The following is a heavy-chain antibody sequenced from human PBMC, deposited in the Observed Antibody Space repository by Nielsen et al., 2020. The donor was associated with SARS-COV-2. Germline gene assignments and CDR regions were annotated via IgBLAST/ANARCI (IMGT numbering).Heavy chain of an antibody. CDR2: IASSDKTT. Sequence: GGSLRLSCAASGFTFSTYTMNWVRQAPGKGLEWVSYIASSDKTTYYADSVKGRFTVSRDNAKNSLYLQMNSLRDEDTAVYYCARGMYGMGSYVFDYWGQGTLVTVSS. J-gene: IGHJ4*02. V-gene: IGHV3-48*02. D-gene: IGHD3-10*01. CDR3: ARGMYGMGSYVFDY. CDR1: GFTFSTYT.